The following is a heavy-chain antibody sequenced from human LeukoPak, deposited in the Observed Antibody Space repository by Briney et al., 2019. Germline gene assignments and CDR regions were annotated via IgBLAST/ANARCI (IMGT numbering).Heavy chain of an antibody. V-gene: IGHV1-46*01. CDR1: GYTFTSYY. J-gene: IGHJ6*02. Sequence: ASVKVSCKASGYTFTSYYMHWVRQAPGQGLEWMGIINPSGGSTSYAQKFQGRATMTRDTSRSTVYMELSSLRSEDTAVYYCARDQKGYGSGTYYSVWGQGTTVTVSS. CDR2: INPSGGST. CDR3: ARDQKGYGSGTYYSV. D-gene: IGHD3-10*01.